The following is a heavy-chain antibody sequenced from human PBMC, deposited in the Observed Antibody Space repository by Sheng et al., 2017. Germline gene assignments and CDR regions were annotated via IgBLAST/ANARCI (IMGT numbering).Heavy chain of an antibody. V-gene: IGHV4-38-2*01. J-gene: IGHJ2*01. CDR3: ARPDCGGDCPYRGNWYFDL. D-gene: IGHD2-21*01. Sequence: QVQLQESGPGLVKPSETLSLTCAVSGYSISSGYYWGWIRQPPGKGLEWIGNIYHSGSTYYNPSLKSRVTISADTSKNQLSLKLSSVTAADTAVYYCARPDCGGDCPYRGNWYFDLVGPWHPGHCLL. CDR1: GYSISSGYY. CDR2: IYHSGST.